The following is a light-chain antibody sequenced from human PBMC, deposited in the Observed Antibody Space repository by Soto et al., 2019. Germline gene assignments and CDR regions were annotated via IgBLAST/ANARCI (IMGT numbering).Light chain of an antibody. CDR1: QSISIW. CDR2: DAS. Sequence: DIQMTQSPSTLSASVGDRVTITCRASQSISIWLAWYQQKPGKAPKLLIYDASTLYSGVPSRFSGSRSGTEFTLTISSLQPDDFASYYCQQYNSYPWTFGQGTKVEIK. J-gene: IGKJ1*01. CDR3: QQYNSYPWT. V-gene: IGKV1-5*01.